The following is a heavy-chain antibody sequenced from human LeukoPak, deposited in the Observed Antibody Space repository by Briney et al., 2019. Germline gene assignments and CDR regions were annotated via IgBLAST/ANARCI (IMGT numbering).Heavy chain of an antibody. CDR3: ARARADSTGYYGDDY. D-gene: IGHD3-22*01. Sequence: ASVKVSCKASGYTFSTYGVSWVRQAPGQGLEWMGWISPYNGNTNYAQKLQGRVTMTTDPSTSTAYMELRSLRSGDTAIYYCARARADSTGYYGDDYWGQGTLVTVSS. CDR1: GYTFSTYG. J-gene: IGHJ4*02. CDR2: ISPYNGNT. V-gene: IGHV1-18*01.